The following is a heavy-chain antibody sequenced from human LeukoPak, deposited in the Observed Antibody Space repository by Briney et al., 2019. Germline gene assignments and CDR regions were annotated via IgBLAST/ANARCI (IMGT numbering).Heavy chain of an antibody. J-gene: IGHJ4*02. CDR3: ARGGVDS. D-gene: IGHD3-16*01. CDR2: ISWNSGSI. Sequence: GGSLRLSCAASGFTFDDYAMHWVRQAPGKGLEWVSGISWNSGSIGYADSVKGRFTISRDNAKNSLYLQMNSLRVEDAAVYYCARGGVDSWGQGTLVTVSS. V-gene: IGHV3-9*01. CDR1: GFTFDDYA.